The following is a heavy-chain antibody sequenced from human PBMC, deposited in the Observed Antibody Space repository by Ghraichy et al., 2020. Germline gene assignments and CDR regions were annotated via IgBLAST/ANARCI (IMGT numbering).Heavy chain of an antibody. CDR2: ISSSSSYI. CDR1: GFTFSSYS. J-gene: IGHJ4*02. Sequence: GESLNISCAASGFTFSSYSMNWVRQAPGKGLEWVSSISSSSSYIYYADSVKGRFTISRDNAKNSLYLQMNSLRAEDTAVYYCARVPIRFLEWSDIDYWGQGTLVTVYS. CDR3: ARVPIRFLEWSDIDY. D-gene: IGHD3-3*01. V-gene: IGHV3-21*01.